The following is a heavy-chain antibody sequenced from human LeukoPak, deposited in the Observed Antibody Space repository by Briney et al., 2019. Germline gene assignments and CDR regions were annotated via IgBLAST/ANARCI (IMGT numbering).Heavy chain of an antibody. J-gene: IGHJ6*02. CDR1: GYTFTSYY. D-gene: IGHD6-19*01. CDR2: INPSGGST. CDR3: ARDGKHIAVPGVRYPMDV. V-gene: IGHV1-46*01. Sequence: ASVKVSCKASGYTFTSYYMHWVRQAPGQGLEWMGIINPSGGSTSYAQKFQGRVTMTRDTSTSTAYMELSSLRSEDTAVYYCARDGKHIAVPGVRYPMDVWGQGTTVTVS.